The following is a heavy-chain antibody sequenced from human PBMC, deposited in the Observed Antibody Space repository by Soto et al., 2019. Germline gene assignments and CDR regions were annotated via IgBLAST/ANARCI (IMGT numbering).Heavy chain of an antibody. CDR1: GYTFSGYY. V-gene: IGHV1-2*02. J-gene: IGHJ4*02. Sequence: ASVKVSCKASGYTFSGYYMHWVRQAPGQGLEWMGWINPKSGATHFAQKFHGRVTMTRDTSISTAYMDLSRLRSDDTAVYYCATPGGPDSGGYYYFDFWGQGSPVTVSS. D-gene: IGHD3-22*01. CDR3: ATPGGPDSGGYYYFDF. CDR2: INPKSGAT.